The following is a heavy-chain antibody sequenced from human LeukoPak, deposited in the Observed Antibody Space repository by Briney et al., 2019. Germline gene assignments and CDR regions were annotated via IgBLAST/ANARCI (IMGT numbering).Heavy chain of an antibody. V-gene: IGHV4-34*01. CDR2: INHSGST. Sequence: SETLSLTCAVYGGSFSGYYWSWIRQPPGKGLEWIGEINHSGSTNYNPSLKSRVAISVDTSKNQFSLKLSSVTAADTAVYYCARAMVVVVAATRGISAFDIWGQGTMVTVSS. J-gene: IGHJ3*02. CDR1: GGSFSGYY. CDR3: ARAMVVVVAATRGISAFDI. D-gene: IGHD2-15*01.